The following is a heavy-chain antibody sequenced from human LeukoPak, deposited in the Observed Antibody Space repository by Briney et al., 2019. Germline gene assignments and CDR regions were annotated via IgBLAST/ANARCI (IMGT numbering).Heavy chain of an antibody. CDR1: GGSFSDYY. CDR3: ARSRIAAISGFDP. V-gene: IGHV4-34*01. Sequence: SETLSLTCAVYGGSFSDYYWSWIRQPPGKGLEWIGSMYYSVNTYYNPSLKSRVTISVDTSKNQFSLNLISVTAADTAVYYCARSRIAAISGFDPWGQGTRVTVSS. CDR2: MYYSVNT. J-gene: IGHJ5*02. D-gene: IGHD6-13*01.